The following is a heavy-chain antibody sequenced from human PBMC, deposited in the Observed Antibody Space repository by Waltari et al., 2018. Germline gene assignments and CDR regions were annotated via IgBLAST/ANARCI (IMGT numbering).Heavy chain of an antibody. V-gene: IGHV3-74*01. J-gene: IGHJ3*01. Sequence: EVQLVESGGGLVHPGGSLRLSCEASGFTLSTFWMHWVRHLPGKGLVWVSHIKPDGTSTDYGDSVEGRFTISRDNAKNTLYLQMNSLRAEDTAIYYCVRDLYGRDDVWGQGTMVTVSS. CDR2: IKPDGTST. CDR3: VRDLYGRDDV. CDR1: GFTLSTFW. D-gene: IGHD3-10*01.